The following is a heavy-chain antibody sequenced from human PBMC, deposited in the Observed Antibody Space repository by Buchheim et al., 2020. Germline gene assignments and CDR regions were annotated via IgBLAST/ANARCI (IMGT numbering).Heavy chain of an antibody. CDR2: ISYDGSNK. CDR3: AKALGLYSSSWYGNY. J-gene: IGHJ4*02. V-gene: IGHV3-30*18. CDR1: GFTFSSYA. D-gene: IGHD6-13*01. Sequence: VQLLESGGGLVQPGGSLRLSCAASGFTFSSYAMSWVRQAPGKGLEWVAVISYDGSNKYYADSVKGRFTISRDNSKNTLYLQMNSLRAEDTAVYYCAKALGLYSSSWYGNYWGQGTL.